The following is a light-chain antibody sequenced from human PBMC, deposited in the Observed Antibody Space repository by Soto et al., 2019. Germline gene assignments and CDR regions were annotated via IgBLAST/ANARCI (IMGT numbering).Light chain of an antibody. V-gene: IGKV3D-15*01. CDR1: QSVSSS. CDR3: QQYTNWPKT. J-gene: IGKJ1*01. CDR2: GAS. Sequence: EIVLTQSPVTLSLSPGERATLSCRASQSVSSSSITWYQQKPGQAPRLLIYGASTRATGIPERFSGSGSGTEFILTISSLQSEDFAVYYCQQYTNWPKTFGQGTKVDIK.